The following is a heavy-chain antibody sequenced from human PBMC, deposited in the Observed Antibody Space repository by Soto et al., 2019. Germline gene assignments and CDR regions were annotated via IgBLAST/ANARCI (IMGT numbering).Heavy chain of an antibody. Sequence: SETLSLTCTVSGGSISSGGDYWSWIRQHPGKGLEWIGYIYYSGSTYYNPSLKSRVTISVDTSKNQFSLKLSSVTAADTAVYYCARIAAAGTLYYYYYYMDVWGKGTTVTVSS. J-gene: IGHJ6*03. CDR3: ARIAAAGTLYYYYYYMDV. CDR2: IYYSGST. CDR1: GGSISSGGDY. D-gene: IGHD6-13*01. V-gene: IGHV4-31*03.